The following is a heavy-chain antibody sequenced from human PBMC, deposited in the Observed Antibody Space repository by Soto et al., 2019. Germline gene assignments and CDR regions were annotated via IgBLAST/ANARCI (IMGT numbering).Heavy chain of an antibody. D-gene: IGHD3-10*01. Sequence: QVQLQQWGAGLLKPSETLSLSCAVYGGYFNDNYYTWFRQPPGKGLEWIGEISRSGTTKYIPSLKSRASISFDTSKTQLSLKVTSVTAPDTAVYYCATSLWFGTQVELWGQGDLVSVSS. CDR3: ATSLWFGTQVEL. V-gene: IGHV4-34*01. J-gene: IGHJ4*02. CDR1: GGYFNDNY. CDR2: ISRSGTT.